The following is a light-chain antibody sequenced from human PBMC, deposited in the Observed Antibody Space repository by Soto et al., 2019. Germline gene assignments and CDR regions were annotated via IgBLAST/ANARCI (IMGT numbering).Light chain of an antibody. CDR2: GAS. V-gene: IGKV3-15*01. CDR3: QQDNIWPRCT. J-gene: IGKJ1*01. Sequence: EIVMTQSPATLSVSPGERATLSCRASQSVSSNLAWYQQKPGQAPRLLIYGASTRATGIPARFSGSGTGTEFALNISSMQSEHFSVYYCQQDNIWPRCTFGQANTVPIK. CDR1: QSVSSN.